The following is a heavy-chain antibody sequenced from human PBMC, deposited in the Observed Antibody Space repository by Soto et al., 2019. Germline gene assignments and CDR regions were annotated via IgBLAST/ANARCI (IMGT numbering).Heavy chain of an antibody. V-gene: IGHV5-51*01. J-gene: IGHJ6*02. CDR3: ARHLHGGGAKNAYSGMDI. D-gene: IGHD1-26*01. CDR2: IYPGDSDT. CDR1: GYNLATSC. Sequence: PGSSQKISCKGSGYNLATSCIGWVRQMHGKALESMGIIYPGDSDTKNSASFQGQLPISADRSITTAYLQGSGLKSSDTSTHYCARHLHGGGAKNAYSGMDIWGQGTTVTVSS.